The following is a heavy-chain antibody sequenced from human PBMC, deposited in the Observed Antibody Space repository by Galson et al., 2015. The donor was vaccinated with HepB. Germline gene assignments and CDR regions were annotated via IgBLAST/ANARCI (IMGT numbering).Heavy chain of an antibody. CDR3: ARDRDYRFDY. V-gene: IGHV1-18*04. J-gene: IGHJ4*02. Sequence: SVKVSCKASGYTFTSNGISWVRQTPRQGLEWLGWISAHGGNTKYAQKYQGRITLTRDTSTSTPYVELRSLRSDDTAVYYCARDRDYRFDYWGQGTLVTVSS. CDR1: GYTFTSNG. D-gene: IGHD4-17*01. CDR2: ISAHGGNT.